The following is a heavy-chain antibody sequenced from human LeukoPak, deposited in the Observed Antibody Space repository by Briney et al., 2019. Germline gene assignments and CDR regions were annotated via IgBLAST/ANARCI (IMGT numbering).Heavy chain of an antibody. CDR1: GYTFTGYY. Sequence: ASVKVSCKASGYTFTGYYMHWVRQAPGQGLEWMGWINPNSGGTNYAQKFQGRVTMTRDTSISTAYMELSRLRSDDTAVYYCARGQYSSSWYPIYYFDYWGQGTLVTVSS. CDR3: ARGQYSSSWYPIYYFDY. V-gene: IGHV1-2*02. D-gene: IGHD6-13*01. J-gene: IGHJ4*02. CDR2: INPNSGGT.